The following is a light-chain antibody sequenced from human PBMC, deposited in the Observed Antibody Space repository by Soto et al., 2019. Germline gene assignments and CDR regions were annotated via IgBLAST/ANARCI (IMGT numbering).Light chain of an antibody. Sequence: PGERATLSCRASENVRTFVDWYQQKPGQAPRLLMFGASNRATGIPARFSGSGSGTDFTLTISNLEPEDFAVYYCQQYNNWPRTFGQGTKVEIK. CDR2: GAS. CDR1: ENVRTF. J-gene: IGKJ1*01. CDR3: QQYNNWPRT. V-gene: IGKV3-11*01.